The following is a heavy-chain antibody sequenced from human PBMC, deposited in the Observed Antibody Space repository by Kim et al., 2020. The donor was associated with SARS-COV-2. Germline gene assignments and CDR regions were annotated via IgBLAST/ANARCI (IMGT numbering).Heavy chain of an antibody. Sequence: GESLKISCKGSRYSFTNYWINWVRQMPGKGLEWMGRIDPSDSYTNYSPSFQGHVTISTDKSIGTAYLQWSSLEASDTAMYYCARQHDYGDYRLDYWGQGTLVTVSS. V-gene: IGHV5-10-1*01. J-gene: IGHJ4*02. CDR1: RYSFTNYW. CDR2: IDPSDSYT. CDR3: ARQHDYGDYRLDY. D-gene: IGHD4-17*01.